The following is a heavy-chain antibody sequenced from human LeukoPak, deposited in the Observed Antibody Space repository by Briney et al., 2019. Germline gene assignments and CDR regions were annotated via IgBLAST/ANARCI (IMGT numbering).Heavy chain of an antibody. CDR3: AVVRGDYYFDY. D-gene: IGHD3-10*01. CDR2: IYYSGST. Sequence: SQTLSLTCTVSGGSISSGDYYWSWIRQPPGKGLEWIGYIYYSGSTYYNPPLKSRVTISVDTSKNQFSLKLSSVTAADTAVYYCAVVRGDYYFDYWGQGTLVTVSS. J-gene: IGHJ4*02. V-gene: IGHV4-30-4*01. CDR1: GGSISSGDYY.